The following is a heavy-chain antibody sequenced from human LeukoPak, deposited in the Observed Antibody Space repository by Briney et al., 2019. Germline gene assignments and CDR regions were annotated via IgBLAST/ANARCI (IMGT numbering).Heavy chain of an antibody. V-gene: IGHV3-30*18. Sequence: GGSLRLSCAASGFTFSSYSMHWVRQAPGKGLEWVAVISYDGSNKYYADSVKGRFTISRDNSKNTLYLQMNSLRAEDTAVYYCAKEVVRNYYDSSGKTPFDPWGQGTLVTVSS. CDR1: GFTFSSYS. D-gene: IGHD3-22*01. CDR2: ISYDGSNK. J-gene: IGHJ5*02. CDR3: AKEVVRNYYDSSGKTPFDP.